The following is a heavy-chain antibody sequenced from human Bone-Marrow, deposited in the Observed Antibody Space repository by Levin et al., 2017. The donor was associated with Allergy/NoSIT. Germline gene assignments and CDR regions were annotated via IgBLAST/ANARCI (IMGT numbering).Heavy chain of an antibody. CDR1: GGSISSYY. J-gene: IGHJ6*02. CDR3: ARDKISSPTYSYGMDV. D-gene: IGHD6-13*01. V-gene: IGHV4-59*01. CDR2: IYYSGST. Sequence: SQTLSLTCTVSGGSISSYYWGWVRQPPGKGLEWIGYIYYSGSTVYNPSLKSRVTMSVDTSKNQFSLHLTSVTAADTAVYYRARDKISSPTYSYGMDVWGQGTTVTVSS.